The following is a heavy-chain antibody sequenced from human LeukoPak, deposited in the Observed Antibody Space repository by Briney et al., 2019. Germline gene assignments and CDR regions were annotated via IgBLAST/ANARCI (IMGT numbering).Heavy chain of an antibody. J-gene: IGHJ6*04. CDR1: GYTFTSYG. Sequence: ASVKVSCKASGYTFTSYGISWVRQAPGQGLEWMGWINPNSGGTNYAQKFQGRVTMTRDTSISTADMELSRLRSDDTAVYYCARARTILTGMDVWGKGTTVTISS. CDR3: ARARTILTGMDV. CDR2: INPNSGGT. V-gene: IGHV1-2*02. D-gene: IGHD3-9*01.